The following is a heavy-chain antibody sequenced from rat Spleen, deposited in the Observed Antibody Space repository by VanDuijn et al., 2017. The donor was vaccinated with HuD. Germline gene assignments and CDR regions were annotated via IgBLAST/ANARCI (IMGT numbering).Heavy chain of an antibody. CDR3: AREAEKPFHYFDY. J-gene: IGHJ2*01. Sequence: EVQLVESGGGLVQPGRSIKLSCVASGFSVSTFYMAWVRRAPTKGLEWVATISYDGSSTYYRDSVKGRFTISRDNAKSTLYLQMDSLRSEDTATYYCAREAEKPFHYFDYWGQGVMVTVSS. CDR1: GFSVSTFY. V-gene: IGHV5-7*01. D-gene: IGHD3-4*01. CDR2: ISYDGSST.